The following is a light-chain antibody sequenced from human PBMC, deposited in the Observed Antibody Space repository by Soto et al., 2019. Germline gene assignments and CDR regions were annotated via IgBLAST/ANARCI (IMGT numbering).Light chain of an antibody. CDR2: GAS. J-gene: IGKJ1*01. Sequence: IVFTQSPCTLSPSPGKRATLSCRASQSVSNNYLAWYQQKPGQAPRLLIYGASTRATGIPARFSGSGSGTEFTLTISSLQSEDFAVYYCQQYNNGPPGTFGQGTKVDIK. CDR1: QSVSNN. CDR3: QQYNNGPPGT. V-gene: IGKV3-15*01.